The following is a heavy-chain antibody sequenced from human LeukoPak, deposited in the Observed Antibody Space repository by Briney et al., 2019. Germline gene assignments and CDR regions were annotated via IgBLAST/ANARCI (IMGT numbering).Heavy chain of an antibody. D-gene: IGHD6-19*01. J-gene: IGHJ4*02. CDR2: ISSNGGST. V-gene: IGHV3-64*01. Sequence: TGGSLRFSCAASGFTFSGYSRHWLRQAPGKGLEYVAAISSNGGSTYYANSVKGRFTISRDNSKNTLYLQMGSLRPEDMAVYFCAREQGIAVAGIGDYWGQGTLVTVSS. CDR3: AREQGIAVAGIGDY. CDR1: GFTFSGYS.